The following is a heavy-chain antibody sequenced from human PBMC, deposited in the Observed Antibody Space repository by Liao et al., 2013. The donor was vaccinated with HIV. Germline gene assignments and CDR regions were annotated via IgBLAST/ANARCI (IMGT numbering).Heavy chain of an antibody. D-gene: IGHD7-27*01. CDR3: GRLGQPSGDVYTGGYYYMDV. Sequence: QVQLQESGPGLVKPSETLSLTCTVSGSPISSYYWGWIRQPPGKGLEWIGHISNSGLTNNNPSLKSRATISIDQSSNQFSLDLTSVTAADTAVYYCGRLGQPSGDVYTGGYYYMDVWGKGTTVTVSS. CDR2: ISNSGLT. V-gene: IGHV4-59*03. J-gene: IGHJ6*03. CDR1: GSPISSYY.